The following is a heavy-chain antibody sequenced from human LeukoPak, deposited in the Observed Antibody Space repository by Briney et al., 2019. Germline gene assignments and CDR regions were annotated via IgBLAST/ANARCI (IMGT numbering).Heavy chain of an antibody. CDR2: YNPNSGGT. CDR3: ARGEVHHYDINGFNDY. CDR1: GYTVTGFY. D-gene: IGHD3-22*01. Sequence: ASVKVSCKASGYTVTGFYIHWVRQAPGQGLEWMGWYNPNSGGTGYAQKFQGRVAMTTDTSINTAYVELSGLRSDDTAVYYCARGEVHHYDINGFNDYWGQGTLVTVSS. V-gene: IGHV1-2*02. J-gene: IGHJ4*02.